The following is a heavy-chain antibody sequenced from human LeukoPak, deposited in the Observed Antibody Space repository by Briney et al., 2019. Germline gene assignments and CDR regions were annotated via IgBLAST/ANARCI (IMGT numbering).Heavy chain of an antibody. CDR2: FYYSGST. CDR1: GGSISSYH. V-gene: IGHV4-59*01. J-gene: IGHJ4*02. CDR3: ARAGYCSSTSCYAGYFDY. D-gene: IGHD2-2*01. Sequence: KPSETLSLTCTVSGGSISSYHWSWIPEPPGEGREWVGYFYYSGSTNYNPSLKSRVTISVDTSKNQFSLKLSSVIAADTAVYYCARAGYCSSTSCYAGYFDYWGQGTLVTVSS.